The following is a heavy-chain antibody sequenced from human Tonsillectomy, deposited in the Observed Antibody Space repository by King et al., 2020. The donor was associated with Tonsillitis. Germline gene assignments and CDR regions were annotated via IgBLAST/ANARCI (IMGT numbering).Heavy chain of an antibody. CDR3: ARDSRYYYDSSGYEAFDI. Sequence: VQLVESGGGLVKPGGSLRLSCAASGFTFSDYYMSWIRQAPGKGLEWVSYISSSGRNIYYADSVKGRFNISRDNAKNSLYLQMNSLRAEDMTVYYCARDSRYYYDSSGYEAFDIWGQGTMVTVSS. CDR2: ISSSGRNI. J-gene: IGHJ3*02. V-gene: IGHV3-11*01. D-gene: IGHD3-22*01. CDR1: GFTFSDYY.